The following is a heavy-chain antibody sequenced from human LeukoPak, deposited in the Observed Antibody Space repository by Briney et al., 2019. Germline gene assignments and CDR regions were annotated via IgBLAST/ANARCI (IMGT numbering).Heavy chain of an antibody. D-gene: IGHD3-16*01. CDR2: IFYSGRN. CDR3: ARVNDRGSCLDY. CDR1: GGSISTNY. Sequence: SETLSLTCTVSGGSISTNYWSWLRQPPGKGLEWIGNIFYSGRNNYNPSLKSRVTMSVDTSKNQFSLKLSSVTAADTAVYYCARVNDRGSCLDYWGQGTLVTVSS. J-gene: IGHJ4*02. V-gene: IGHV4-59*01.